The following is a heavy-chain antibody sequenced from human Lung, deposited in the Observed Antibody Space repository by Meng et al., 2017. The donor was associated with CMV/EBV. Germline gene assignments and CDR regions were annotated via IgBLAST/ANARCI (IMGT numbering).Heavy chain of an antibody. CDR2: IYYSGST. CDR3: ASLRVAKTYYYDSSGYIDY. CDR1: GGSISSGDYY. D-gene: IGHD3-22*01. Sequence: SXTXSLXCTVSGGSISSGDYYWSWIRQPPGKGLEWIGYIYYSGSTYYNPSLKSRVTISVDTSKNQFSLKLSSVTAADTAVYYCASLRVAKTYYYDSSGYIDYWXQGTLVT. J-gene: IGHJ4*02. V-gene: IGHV4-30-4*02.